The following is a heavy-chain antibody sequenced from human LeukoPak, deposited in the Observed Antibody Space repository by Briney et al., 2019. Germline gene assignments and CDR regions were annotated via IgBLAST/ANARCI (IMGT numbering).Heavy chain of an antibody. V-gene: IGHV4-34*01. D-gene: IGHD3-9*01. J-gene: IGHJ5*02. CDR3: ARGGTRDILTANWFDP. CDR1: GGSFSGYY. CDR2: INHSGST. Sequence: SETLSLTCAVYGGSFSGYYWRWIRQPPGKGLEWIGEINHSGSTNYNPSLKSRVTISVDTSEDQFSLQLSSVTAADTAVYYCARGGTRDILTANWFDPWGQGTLVSVSS.